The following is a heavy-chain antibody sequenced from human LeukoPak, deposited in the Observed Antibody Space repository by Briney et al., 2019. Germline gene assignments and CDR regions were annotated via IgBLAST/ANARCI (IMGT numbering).Heavy chain of an antibody. CDR3: ARPFYYRSSALQ. D-gene: IGHD3-22*01. V-gene: IGHV1-2*06. CDR2: INPNSGGT. Sequence: ASVKVSCKASGYTFTDYYIHWVRQAPGQGLEWMGRINPNSGGTNYAQKFQGRVTMTRDTSISTAYMELSRLRSDDTAVYYCARPFYYRSSALQWGQGTLVTVSS. CDR1: GYTFTDYY. J-gene: IGHJ4*02.